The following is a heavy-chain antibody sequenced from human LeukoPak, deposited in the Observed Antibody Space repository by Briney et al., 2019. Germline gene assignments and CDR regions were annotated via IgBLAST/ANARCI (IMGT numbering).Heavy chain of an antibody. CDR1: GYTFTSYG. J-gene: IGHJ4*02. V-gene: IGHV1-18*01. D-gene: IGHD3-22*01. CDR2: ISAYNGNT. Sequence: ASVKVSCKASGYTFTSYGISWVRQAPGQGLEWMGWISAYNGNTNYAQKLQGRVTMTTDTSTSTAYMELRSLRSDDKAVYYCARARPTYYYDSSGYYDYWGQGTLVTVSS. CDR3: ARARPTYYYDSSGYYDY.